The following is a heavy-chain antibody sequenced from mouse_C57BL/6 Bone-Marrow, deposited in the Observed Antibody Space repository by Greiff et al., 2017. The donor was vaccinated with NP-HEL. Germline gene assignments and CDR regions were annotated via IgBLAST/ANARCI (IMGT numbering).Heavy chain of an antibody. Sequence: VQLQQPGAELVKPGASVKMSCKASGYTFTSYWITWVKQRPGQGLEWIGDIYPGSGSTNYNEKFKSKATLTVDTSSSTAYMQLSCLTSEDSAVYYCARDYYGSSYDWYFDVWGTGTTVTVSS. CDR1: GYTFTSYW. J-gene: IGHJ1*03. CDR2: IYPGSGST. D-gene: IGHD1-1*01. V-gene: IGHV1-55*01. CDR3: ARDYYGSSYDWYFDV.